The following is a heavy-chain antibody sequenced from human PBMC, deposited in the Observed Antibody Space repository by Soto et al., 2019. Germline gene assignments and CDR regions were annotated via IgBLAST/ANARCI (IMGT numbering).Heavy chain of an antibody. V-gene: IGHV1-18*01. CDR3: ARFLSAEWLVPLDY. CDR1: GYTFTSYG. Sequence: ASVKVSCKASGYTFTSYGISWVRQAPGQGLEWMGWISAYNGNTNYAQKLQGRVTMTTDTSTSTAYMELRSLRSDDTAVYYCARFLSAEWLVPLDYWGQGTLVTVSS. CDR2: ISAYNGNT. D-gene: IGHD6-19*01. J-gene: IGHJ4*02.